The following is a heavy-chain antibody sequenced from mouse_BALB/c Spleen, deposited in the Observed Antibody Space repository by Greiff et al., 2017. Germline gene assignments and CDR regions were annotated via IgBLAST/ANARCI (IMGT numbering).Heavy chain of an antibody. CDR3: AGFAY. Sequence: VQLKESGGGLVQPGGSLKLSCAASGFTFSSYTMSWVRQTPEKRLEWVAYISNGGGSTYYPDTVKGRFTISRDNAKNTLYLQMSSLKSEDTAMYYCAGFAYWGQGTLVTVSA. CDR2: ISNGGGST. V-gene: IGHV5-12-2*01. CDR1: GFTFSSYT. J-gene: IGHJ3*01.